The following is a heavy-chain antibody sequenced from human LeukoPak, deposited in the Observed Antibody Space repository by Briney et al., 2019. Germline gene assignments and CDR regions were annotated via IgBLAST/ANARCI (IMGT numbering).Heavy chain of an antibody. Sequence: GGSLRLSCAASGFTFSNYWMSWVRQTPGKGLEWVANIKEDGSDKYYVDSLKGRFTISRDNAKSSLYLQMNSLRAEDTALYYCAKDRTRQAYWGQGTLVTVSS. V-gene: IGHV3-7*03. D-gene: IGHD3-3*01. J-gene: IGHJ4*02. CDR3: AKDRTRQAY. CDR2: IKEDGSDK. CDR1: GFTFSNYW.